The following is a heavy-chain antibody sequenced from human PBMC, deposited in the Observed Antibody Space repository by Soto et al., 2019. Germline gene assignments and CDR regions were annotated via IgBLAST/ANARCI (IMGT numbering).Heavy chain of an antibody. CDR3: AREGWETTNFDY. D-gene: IGHD1-26*01. CDR1: GYTFTDYH. CDR2: VSPKSGGT. V-gene: IGHV1-18*04. J-gene: IGHJ4*02. Sequence: ESSVQVSCTASGYTFTDYHIHWVRQAPGQGLEWMGWVSPKSGGTSYAQKLQGRVTMTTDTSTSTAYMELRSLRSDDTAVYYCAREGWETTNFDYWGQRTRVTVSS.